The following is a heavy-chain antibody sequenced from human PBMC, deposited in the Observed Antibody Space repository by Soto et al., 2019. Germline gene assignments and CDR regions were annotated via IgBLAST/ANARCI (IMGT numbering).Heavy chain of an antibody. CDR1: GFTFDDYG. J-gene: IGHJ4*02. Sequence: GGSLRLSCAASGFTFDDYGMSWVRQAPGKGLEWVSGINWNGGSTGYADSVKGRFTISRDNAKNSLYLQMNSLRAEDTALYYCARARPYYYDSSGPEDYWGQGTLVTVSS. D-gene: IGHD3-22*01. CDR3: ARARPYYYDSSGPEDY. V-gene: IGHV3-20*04. CDR2: INWNGGST.